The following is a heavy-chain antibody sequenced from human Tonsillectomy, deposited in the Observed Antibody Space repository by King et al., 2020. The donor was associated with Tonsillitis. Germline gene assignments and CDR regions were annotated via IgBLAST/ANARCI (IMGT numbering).Heavy chain of an antibody. J-gene: IGHJ4*02. D-gene: IGHD2-2*01. CDR2: ISSSSIYI. CDR1: GFTFSTYS. CDR3: ARVRYCNSTSCPLDY. Sequence: VQLVESGGGLVKPGGSLRLSCAASGFTFSTYSINWVRQAPGKGLEWVSSISSSSIYIYYADSVKGRFTISRDNAKNSLYLQINSLRAEDTAVYYCARVRYCNSTSCPLDYWGQGILVTVSS. V-gene: IGHV3-21*01.